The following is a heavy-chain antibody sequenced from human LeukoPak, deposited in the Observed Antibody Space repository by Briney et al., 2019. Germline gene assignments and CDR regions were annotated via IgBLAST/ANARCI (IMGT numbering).Heavy chain of an antibody. V-gene: IGHV3-30*03. CDR1: GFIFSSYA. CDR3: ARPYGKFDLGYYYGMDV. CDR2: ISYDGSNK. D-gene: IGHD3-9*01. Sequence: GGSLRLSCTASGFIFSSYAMHWVRQAPGKGLEWEAVISYDGSNKYYADSVKGRFTFLGGNSKNTLYLQMNSLRGEDTAVYYCARPYGKFDLGYYYGMDVWGQGTTVTVSS. J-gene: IGHJ6*02.